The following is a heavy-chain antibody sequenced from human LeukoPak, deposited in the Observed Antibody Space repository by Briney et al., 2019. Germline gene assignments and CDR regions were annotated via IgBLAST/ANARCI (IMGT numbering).Heavy chain of an antibody. CDR2: IYSGGST. CDR3: ARGSRNVYFDY. CDR1: GFTVSSNF. Sequence: GGSLRLSCAASGFTVSSNFMSWVRQAPGKGLEWVSVIYSGGSTYYADSVKGRYTISGDNSKNTLYLQMNSLRPEDTAVYYCARGSRNVYFDYWGQGTLVTVSS. D-gene: IGHD2-8*01. J-gene: IGHJ4*02. V-gene: IGHV3-66*02.